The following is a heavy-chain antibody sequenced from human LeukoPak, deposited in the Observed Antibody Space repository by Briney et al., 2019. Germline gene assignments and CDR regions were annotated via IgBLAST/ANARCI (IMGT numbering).Heavy chain of an antibody. CDR1: GFTFSSYG. V-gene: IGHV3-30*18. Sequence: GRSLRLSCAASGFTFSSYGMHWVRQAPGKGLEWVAVISYDGSNKYYADSVKGRFTISRDNSKNTLYPQMNSLRAEDTAVYYCAKEGVVVAAGFYFDYWGQGTLVTVSS. CDR3: AKEGVVVAAGFYFDY. D-gene: IGHD2-15*01. CDR2: ISYDGSNK. J-gene: IGHJ4*02.